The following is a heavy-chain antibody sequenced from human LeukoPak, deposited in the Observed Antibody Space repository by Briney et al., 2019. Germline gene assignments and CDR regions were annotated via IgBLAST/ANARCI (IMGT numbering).Heavy chain of an antibody. CDR1: GGSFSGYY. V-gene: IGHV4-34*01. CDR2: INHSGST. Sequence: SETLSLTCAVYGGSFSGYYWSWIRQPPGKGLEWIGEINHSGSTNYNPSLKSRVTISVDTSKNQFSLKLSSVTAADTAVYYCARALWTGTTYGDSDYWGQGTLVTVSS. J-gene: IGHJ4*02. CDR3: ARALWTGTTYGDSDY. D-gene: IGHD1-1*01.